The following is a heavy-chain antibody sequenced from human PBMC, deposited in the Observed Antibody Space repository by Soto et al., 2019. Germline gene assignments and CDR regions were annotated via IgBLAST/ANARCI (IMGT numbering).Heavy chain of an antibody. V-gene: IGHV4-30-2*01. Sequence: SETLSLTCAVSGGSISSGGYSWSWIRQPPGKGLEWIGYIYHSGSTYYNPSLKSRVTISVDTSKNQFSLKLSSVTAADTAVYYCARHRSRRDMLPPLSIAVDGTRAASRPNYGMDVWGQGTTVTVSS. CDR2: IYHSGST. CDR3: ARHRSRRDMLPPLSIAVDGTRAASRPNYGMDV. J-gene: IGHJ6*02. D-gene: IGHD6-19*01. CDR1: GGSISSGGYS.